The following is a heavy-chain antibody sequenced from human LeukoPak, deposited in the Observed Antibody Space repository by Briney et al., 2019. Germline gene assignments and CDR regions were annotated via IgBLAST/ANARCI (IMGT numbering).Heavy chain of an antibody. J-gene: IGHJ4*02. CDR2: ISSSSSYI. Sequence: GGSLRLSCAASGFTFSSYSMNWVPQAPGKGLEWVSSISSSSSYIYYADSVKGRFTISRDNAKNSLYLQMNSLRAEDTAVYYCARGGKQLWVFDYWGQGTLVTVSS. CDR1: GFTFSSYS. D-gene: IGHD5-18*01. CDR3: ARGGKQLWVFDY. V-gene: IGHV3-21*01.